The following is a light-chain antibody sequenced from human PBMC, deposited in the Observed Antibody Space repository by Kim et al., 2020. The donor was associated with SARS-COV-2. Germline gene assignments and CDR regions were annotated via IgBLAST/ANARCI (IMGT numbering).Light chain of an antibody. CDR1: QSVSRS. CDR2: DAS. Sequence: FSPGERASPAGRAGQSVSRSFALSQQKPGLGPRLFIYDASKRATGIPARVSGSGSVTDFTLTSSSLGPEDFAVYYCQQRSNWPLTFGGGTKVDIK. J-gene: IGKJ4*01. CDR3: QQRSNWPLT. V-gene: IGKV3-11*01.